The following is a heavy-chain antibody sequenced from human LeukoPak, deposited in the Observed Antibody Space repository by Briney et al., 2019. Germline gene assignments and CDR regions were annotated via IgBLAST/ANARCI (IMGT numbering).Heavy chain of an antibody. V-gene: IGHV1-8*03. Sequence: ASVKVSCKASGYTFTSYDINWVRQATGQGLEWMGWMNPNSGNTGYAQKFQGRVTITRNTSISTAYMELSRLRSEDTAVYYCARSIIGVLRFLEWLAKYYYYYYMDVWGKGTTVTVSS. CDR1: GYTFTSYD. J-gene: IGHJ6*03. D-gene: IGHD3-3*01. CDR2: MNPNSGNT. CDR3: ARSIIGVLRFLEWLAKYYYYYYMDV.